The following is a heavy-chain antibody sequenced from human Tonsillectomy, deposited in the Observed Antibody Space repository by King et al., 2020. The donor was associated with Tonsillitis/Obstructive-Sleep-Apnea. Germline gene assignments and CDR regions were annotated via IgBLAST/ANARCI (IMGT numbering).Heavy chain of an antibody. D-gene: IGHD2-2*01. CDR1: GFSLSNARMG. CDR3: ARIEGYCSSTSCSYYCYYMDV. CDR2: IFSNDEK. Sequence: TLKESGPVLVKPTETLTLTCTVSGFSLSNARMGVSWIRQPPGKALEWLAHIFSNDEKSYSTSLKSRLTISKDTSKSQVVLTMTNMDPVDTATYYCARIEGYCSSTSCSYYCYYMDVWGKGTTVTVSS. V-gene: IGHV2-26*01. J-gene: IGHJ6*03.